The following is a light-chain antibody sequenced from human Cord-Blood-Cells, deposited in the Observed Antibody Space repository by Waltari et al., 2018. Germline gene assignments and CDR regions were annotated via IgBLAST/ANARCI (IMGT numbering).Light chain of an antibody. V-gene: IGLV5-39*01. Sequence: QPVLTQPPSLAASHGASARFPCTLRSGINVGTYRIYWYQQQPGSLPVYLLRYKADSDKQQCSGVPGRFSESKDASTNAGLLLISGLQCEDDADYYCSIWYSSTWVFGGGTKLTVL. CDR3: SIWYSSTWV. CDR1: SGINVGTYR. CDR2: YKADSDK. J-gene: IGLJ3*02.